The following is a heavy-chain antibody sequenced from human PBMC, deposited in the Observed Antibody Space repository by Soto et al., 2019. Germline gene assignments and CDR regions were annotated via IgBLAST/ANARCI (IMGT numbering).Heavy chain of an antibody. J-gene: IGHJ5*02. V-gene: IGHV4-59*01. CDR3: AKGGLRAWFAP. CDR1: GGSFSSYY. D-gene: IGHD3-16*01. CDR2: IYNSGST. Sequence: SETLSLTCTVSGGSFSSYYWSWIRQPPGKGLEWIGNIYNSGSTNYNPSLKSRVTISLDTSKNQFSLKLNSVTAADTAVYYCAKGGLRAWFAPWGQGTLVTVSS.